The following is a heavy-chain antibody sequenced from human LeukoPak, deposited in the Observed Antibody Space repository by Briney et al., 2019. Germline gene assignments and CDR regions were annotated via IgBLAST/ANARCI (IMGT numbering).Heavy chain of an antibody. CDR2: IIRIFSTT. D-gene: IGHD7-27*01. V-gene: IGHV1-69*13. CDR1: GGTFSSYA. J-gene: IGHJ6*02. CDR3: AREVQTGELYYYYGMDV. Sequence: GASVKVSCKASGGTFSSYAIHWVRQAPGQGLEWMGGIIRIFSTTNYAQKFQGRVTISADESTSTAYMELSSLRSEDTAVYYCAREVQTGELYYYYGMDVWGQGTTVTVSS.